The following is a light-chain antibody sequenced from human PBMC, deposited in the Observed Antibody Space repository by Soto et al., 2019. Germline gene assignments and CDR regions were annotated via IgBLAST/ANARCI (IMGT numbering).Light chain of an antibody. CDR2: GAS. CDR1: QSVRSN. Sequence: EVVMTQSPATLACSPGERATLSCRASQSVRSNLAWYQQKPGQAPRLLIYGASIRATGIPARFSGSGCGTEFTLTISSLQSEDSAVYYCQQYTQWPTWTFGQGTKVDIK. CDR3: QQYTQWPTWT. V-gene: IGKV3-15*01. J-gene: IGKJ1*01.